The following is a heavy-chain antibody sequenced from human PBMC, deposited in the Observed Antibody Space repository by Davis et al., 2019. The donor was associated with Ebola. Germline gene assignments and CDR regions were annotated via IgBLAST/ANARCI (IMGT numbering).Heavy chain of an antibody. CDR2: ISQSGST. V-gene: IGHV4-4*02. CDR3: ARRRGYSYGYLY. CDR1: GDSISSSNW. J-gene: IGHJ4*02. Sequence: MPSETLSLTCAVSGDSISSSNWWSWVRQPPGKGLEWIGEISQSGSTNYNPSLKSRVTISVDKSKNQFSLKLSSVTAADTAVYYCARRRGYSYGYLYWGQGTLVTVSS. D-gene: IGHD5-18*01.